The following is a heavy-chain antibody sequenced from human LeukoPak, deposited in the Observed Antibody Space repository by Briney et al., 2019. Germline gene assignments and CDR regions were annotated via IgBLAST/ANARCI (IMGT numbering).Heavy chain of an antibody. CDR1: GGSISYYY. Sequence: SETLSLTCTVSGGSISYYYWSWIRQPPGKGLEWIGYIYYSGSTNYNPSLKSRVIISVDTSKNQFSLKLSSVTAADTAVYYCAIAWYYYDSSGYHNWFDPWGQGTLVTVSS. CDR2: IYYSGST. V-gene: IGHV4-59*12. CDR3: AIAWYYYDSSGYHNWFDP. J-gene: IGHJ5*02. D-gene: IGHD3-22*01.